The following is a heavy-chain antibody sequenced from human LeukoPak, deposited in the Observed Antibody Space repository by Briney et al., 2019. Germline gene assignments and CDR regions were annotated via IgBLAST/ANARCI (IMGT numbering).Heavy chain of an antibody. CDR2: INHSGGT. Sequence: SETLSLTCAVYGGSFSGSYWSWIRQPPGKGLEWIGEINHSGGTNYNPSLKSRDTISVDTSKNQCSLKLSSVTAADTAVYYCARYVAVAGTIKWFDPWGQGTLVTVSS. J-gene: IGHJ5*02. CDR1: GGSFSGSY. CDR3: ARYVAVAGTIKWFDP. D-gene: IGHD6-19*01. V-gene: IGHV4-34*01.